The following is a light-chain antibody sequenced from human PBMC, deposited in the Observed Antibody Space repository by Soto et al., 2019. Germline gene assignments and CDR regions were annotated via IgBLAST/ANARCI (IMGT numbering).Light chain of an antibody. CDR3: QQYNNWSYT. CDR1: QSVSST. V-gene: IGKV3-15*01. CDR2: GAS. J-gene: IGKJ2*01. Sequence: EIVLTQSPATLSVSPGERATLSCRASQSVSSTLAWYQQKPGQAPRILIYGASTRATGIPARFSGSGSGTEFTLTISSMQSEDFAVYYCQQYNNWSYTFGQGTKLEIK.